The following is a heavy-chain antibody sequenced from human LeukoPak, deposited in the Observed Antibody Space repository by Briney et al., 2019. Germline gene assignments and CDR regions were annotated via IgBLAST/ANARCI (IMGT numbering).Heavy chain of an antibody. CDR3: SSAAGVKRDAFDI. D-gene: IGHD4-23*01. CDR2: INPSGGST. V-gene: IGHV1-46*03. J-gene: IGHJ3*02. Sequence: ASVNVSRNSSGYTFTSNNMHWVRQAPRPGREWMGIINPSGGSTSYAQKFQGRVTMARDTSTSTVYMELSRRRSEDTAEYYCSSAAGVKRDAFDIWGQGTMVTVSS. CDR1: GYTFTSNN.